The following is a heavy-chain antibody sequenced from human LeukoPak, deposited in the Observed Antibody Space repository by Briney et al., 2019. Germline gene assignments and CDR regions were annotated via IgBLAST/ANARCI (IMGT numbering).Heavy chain of an antibody. CDR3: ARDSEGVTGTTSWFDP. CDR2: ISWNSGSI. V-gene: IGHV3-9*01. CDR1: GFTFDDYA. Sequence: GGSLRLSCAASGFTFDDYAMHWVRQAPGKGLEWVSGISWNSGSIGYADSVKGRFTISRDNAKNSLYLQMNSLRAEDTAVYYCARDSEGVTGTTSWFDPWGQGTLVTVSS. J-gene: IGHJ5*02. D-gene: IGHD1-7*01.